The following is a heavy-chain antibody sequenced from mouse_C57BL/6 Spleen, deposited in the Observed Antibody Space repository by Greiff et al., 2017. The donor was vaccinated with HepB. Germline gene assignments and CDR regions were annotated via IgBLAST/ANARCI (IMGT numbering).Heavy chain of an antibody. Sequence: QVQLQQSGPELVKPGASVKISCKASGYAFSSSWMNWVKQRPGKGLEWIGRIYPGDGDTNYNGKFKGKATLTADKSSSTAYMQLSSLTSEDSAVYFCARGIYYAWYFDVWGTGTTVTVSS. CDR1: GYAFSSSW. CDR2: IYPGDGDT. D-gene: IGHD2-1*01. CDR3: ARGIYYAWYFDV. V-gene: IGHV1-82*01. J-gene: IGHJ1*03.